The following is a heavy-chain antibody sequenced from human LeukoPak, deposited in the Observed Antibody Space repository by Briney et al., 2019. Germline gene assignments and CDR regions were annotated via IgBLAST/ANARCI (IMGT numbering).Heavy chain of an antibody. Sequence: GGSLRLSCAASGFTFSSYSMNWVRQAPGKGVEWVSSISSSSSYIYYADSVTGPFTISRDNAKNSLYLQMNSLRAEDTAVYYCANYYDSSGLRYWGQGTLVTVSS. CDR3: ANYYDSSGLRY. V-gene: IGHV3-21*01. D-gene: IGHD3-22*01. CDR2: ISSSSSYI. J-gene: IGHJ4*02. CDR1: GFTFSSYS.